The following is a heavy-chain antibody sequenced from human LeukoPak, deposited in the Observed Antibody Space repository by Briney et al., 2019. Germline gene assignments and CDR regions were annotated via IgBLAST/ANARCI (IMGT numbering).Heavy chain of an antibody. J-gene: IGHJ1*01. CDR2: ISAYNGNT. D-gene: IGHD3-22*01. V-gene: IGHV1-18*03. CDR3: AREDLVYYDSSGDWYFQH. Sequence: ASVKVSCKASGYTFTSYGISRVRQAPGQGLEWMGWISAYNGNTKYSQEFQGRVTITRDTSASTAYMELSSLRSEDMAVYYCAREDLVYYDSSGDWYFQHWGQGTLVTVSS. CDR1: GYTFTSYG.